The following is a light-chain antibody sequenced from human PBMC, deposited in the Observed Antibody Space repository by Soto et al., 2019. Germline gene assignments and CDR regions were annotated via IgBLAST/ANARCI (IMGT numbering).Light chain of an antibody. CDR2: EVS. CDR3: CSYTSSVSYV. Sequence: QSALTQPASVSGSPGQSITISCTGTSSDVGGYNYVSWYQQHPGKAPKFMIYEVSNRPSGVSDRFSGSKSGNTASLTISGIQAEDEADYYCCSYTSSVSYVFGTGTKVTVL. CDR1: SSDVGGYNY. V-gene: IGLV2-14*01. J-gene: IGLJ1*01.